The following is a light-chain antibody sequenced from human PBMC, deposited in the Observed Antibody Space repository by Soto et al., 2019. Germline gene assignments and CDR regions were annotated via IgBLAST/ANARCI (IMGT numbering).Light chain of an antibody. CDR3: SSYTTSTSFIL. J-gene: IGLJ2*01. V-gene: IGLV2-14*01. CDR2: EVS. CDR1: SSDIGNYDF. Sequence: QSVLTQPVSVSGSPGQSITISCTGTSSDIGNYDFVSWYQQVPGTAPKAMIYEVSSRPSGVSNRFSGSKSGNMASLTISGLQAEDEAYYYCSSYTTSTSFILFGGGTQLTVL.